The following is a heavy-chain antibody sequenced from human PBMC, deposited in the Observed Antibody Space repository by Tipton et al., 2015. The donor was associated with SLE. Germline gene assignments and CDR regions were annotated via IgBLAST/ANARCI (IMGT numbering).Heavy chain of an antibody. V-gene: IGHV3-23*01. D-gene: IGHD3-10*01. J-gene: IGHJ3*02. CDR1: GFTFSSYA. CDR3: AKEGYYGSGTRDAFDI. CDR2: ISGSGGSA. Sequence: SLRLSCAASGFTFSSYAMSWVRQAPGKGLEWVSAISGSGGSAYYADSVKGRLTISRDNSKNTLYLQMNSLRAEDTAVYYCAKEGYYGSGTRDAFDIWGQGTMVTVSS.